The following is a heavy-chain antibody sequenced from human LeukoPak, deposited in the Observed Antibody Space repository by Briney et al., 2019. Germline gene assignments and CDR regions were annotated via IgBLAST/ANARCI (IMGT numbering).Heavy chain of an antibody. Sequence: GGSLRPSCAASGFTFSDYYMSWVRQAPGKGLEWVAKVKPDGSQKDYVDSVKGRFTISRDNAKNSLYLQMNSLRAEDTAVYYCARVDVLLWFGESTYGMDVWGQGTTVTVSS. D-gene: IGHD3-10*01. CDR3: ARVDVLLWFGESTYGMDV. CDR2: VKPDGSQK. J-gene: IGHJ6*02. V-gene: IGHV3-7*01. CDR1: GFTFSDYY.